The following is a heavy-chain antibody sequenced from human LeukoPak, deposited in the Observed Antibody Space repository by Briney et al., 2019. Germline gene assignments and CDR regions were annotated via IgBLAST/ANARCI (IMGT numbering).Heavy chain of an antibody. Sequence: PGGSLRLSCAASGFTFSSYEIHWVRQAPGKGLAWVSYISSSGSTKLYSDSVRGRFTISRGNAKNSLYLQMNSLRAEDTAVYYCAREGSYYFDYWGRGTLVTVSS. CDR3: AREGSYYFDY. CDR2: ISSSGSTK. J-gene: IGHJ4*02. CDR1: GFTFSSYE. V-gene: IGHV3-48*03.